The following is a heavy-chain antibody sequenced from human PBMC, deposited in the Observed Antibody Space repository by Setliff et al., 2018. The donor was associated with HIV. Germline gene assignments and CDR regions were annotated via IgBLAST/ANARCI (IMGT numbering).Heavy chain of an antibody. CDR1: GGSISSSVNY. D-gene: IGHD1-26*01. V-gene: IGHV4-39*01. Sequence: SETLSLTCTVSGGSISSSVNYWGWIRQPPGKGLEWIGNIYYSGSTYYNPSLKSRITISVDTSKNQFSLKLSSVTAADTAVYYCARHYQHSWVGVDYYFMDVWGKGTTVTVSS. CDR3: ARHYQHSWVGVDYYFMDV. J-gene: IGHJ6*03. CDR2: IYYSGST.